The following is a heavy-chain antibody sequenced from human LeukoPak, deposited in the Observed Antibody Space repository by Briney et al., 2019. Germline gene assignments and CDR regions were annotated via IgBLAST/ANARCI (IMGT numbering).Heavy chain of an antibody. V-gene: IGHV3-49*03. CDR2: IRSKAYGGTS. CDR1: GFTFGDYV. CDR3: TRGLDRYTYGLDDAFDI. J-gene: IGHJ3*02. D-gene: IGHD5-18*01. Sequence: QAGGSLRLSCTASGFTFGDYVMSWFRQAPGKGLEWLGFIRSKAYGGTSEYAASVKGRFTISRDDSKSIAYLQMNSLKTEDTAAYYCTRGLDRYTYGLDDAFDIWGQGTMVTVSS.